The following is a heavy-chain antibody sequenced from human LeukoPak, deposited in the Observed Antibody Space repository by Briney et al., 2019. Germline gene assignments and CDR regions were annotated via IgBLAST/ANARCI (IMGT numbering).Heavy chain of an antibody. J-gene: IGHJ4*02. CDR1: GYTFTSYG. V-gene: IGHV1-18*01. CDR3: ATKLLWFGEGDY. Sequence: ASVKVSCKASGYTFTSYGISWVRQAPGQGLEWMGWISAYNGNTNYAQKLQGRVTMTTDTSTSTAYMELSSLRSEDTAVYYCATKLLWFGEGDYWGQGTLVTVSS. D-gene: IGHD3-10*01. CDR2: ISAYNGNT.